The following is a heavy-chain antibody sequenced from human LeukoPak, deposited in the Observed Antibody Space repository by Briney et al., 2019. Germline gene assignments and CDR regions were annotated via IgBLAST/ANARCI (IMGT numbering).Heavy chain of an antibody. CDR2: IYYSGST. CDR3: ATTTIRLGY. J-gene: IGHJ4*02. V-gene: IGHV4-39*07. D-gene: IGHD1-26*01. CDR1: GGSISSSSYY. Sequence: SETLSLTCTVSGGSISSSSYYWGWIRQPPGTGLEWIGSIYYSGSTFYNPSLKSRVTISQDTSKNQFSLKLSSVTAADTAVYYCATTTIRLGYWGQGTLVTVSS.